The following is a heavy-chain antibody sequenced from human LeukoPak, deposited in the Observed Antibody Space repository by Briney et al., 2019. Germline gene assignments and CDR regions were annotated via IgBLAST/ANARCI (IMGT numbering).Heavy chain of an antibody. Sequence: PGGSLRLSCAASGFTFSSYSMNWVRQAPGKGLEWVANIKQDGSEKYYVDSVKGRFTISRDNAKNSLYLQMNSLTAEDTAVYYCARALAAGFDYWGQGTLVTVSS. J-gene: IGHJ4*02. CDR1: GFTFSSYS. CDR2: IKQDGSEK. V-gene: IGHV3-7*01. CDR3: ARALAAGFDY.